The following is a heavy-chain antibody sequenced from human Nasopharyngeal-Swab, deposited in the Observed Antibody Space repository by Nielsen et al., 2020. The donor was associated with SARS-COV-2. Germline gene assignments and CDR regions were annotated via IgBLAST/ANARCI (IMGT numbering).Heavy chain of an antibody. CDR3: AYYDSSGYRGLGY. D-gene: IGHD3-22*01. Sequence: GESLKISCAASGFTFSSYEMNWVRQAPGKGLEWVSSISSSSSYIYYADSVKGRFTISRDNAKNSLYLQMNSLRAEDTAVYYCAYYDSSGYRGLGYWGQGTLVTVSS. CDR2: ISSSSSYI. J-gene: IGHJ4*02. CDR1: GFTFSSYE. V-gene: IGHV3-21*01.